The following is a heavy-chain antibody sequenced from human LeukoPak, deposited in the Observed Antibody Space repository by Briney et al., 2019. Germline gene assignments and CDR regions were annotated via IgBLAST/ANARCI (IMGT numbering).Heavy chain of an antibody. J-gene: IGHJ6*03. Sequence: PGGSLRLSCAASGFTFSSFGMNWVRQAPGTGLEWVSYISSSSSAIYYADSVKGRFTISRDNAKNSLYLHMNSLRAEDTAVYYCARFPYMDVWGKGTTVTVSS. CDR1: GFTFSSFG. CDR2: ISSSSSAI. CDR3: ARFPYMDV. V-gene: IGHV3-48*04.